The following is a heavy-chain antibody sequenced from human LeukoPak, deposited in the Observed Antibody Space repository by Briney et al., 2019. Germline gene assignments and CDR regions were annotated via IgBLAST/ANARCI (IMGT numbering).Heavy chain of an antibody. V-gene: IGHV5-51*01. D-gene: IGHD5-12*01. CDR2: IYPTDSDT. CDR3: ARRGYSGYDLQYFDS. Sequence: GEALKISFKGSGYPFTSYWIAWVRPMPGKGLGWVGLIYPTDSDTRYSPSFQGQVTISADKSISTAYLQWNSLKASDTAMYYCARRGYSGYDLQYFDSWGQGTLVTVSS. J-gene: IGHJ4*02. CDR1: GYPFTSYW.